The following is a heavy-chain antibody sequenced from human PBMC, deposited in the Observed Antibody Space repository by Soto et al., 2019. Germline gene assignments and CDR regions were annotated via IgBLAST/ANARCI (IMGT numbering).Heavy chain of an antibody. CDR2: IKHSGST. Sequence: QVQLQQWGAGLLKTSETLSLTCAVYGGSVSGYYWSWIRQPPGKGLDWIGEIKHSGSTNYNPSLKSRATISVDASTNPFSLKLISVTAADTAVYYCARAAPRYCSGGSCYSGTDHWGQGTLVTVSS. D-gene: IGHD2-15*01. CDR3: ARAAPRYCSGGSCYSGTDH. V-gene: IGHV4-34*01. J-gene: IGHJ4*02. CDR1: GGSVSGYY.